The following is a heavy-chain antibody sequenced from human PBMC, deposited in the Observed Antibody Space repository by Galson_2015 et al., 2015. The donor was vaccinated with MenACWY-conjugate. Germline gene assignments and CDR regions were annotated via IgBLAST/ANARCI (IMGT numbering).Heavy chain of an antibody. V-gene: IGHV5-51*01. D-gene: IGHD1-26*01. CDR3: ARHPPGGRGMDV. CDR1: GYNFSTYW. Sequence: QSGAEVKKPGESLKISCKGSGYNFSTYWIGWVRQMPGKGLEWMGLISPDDSNTRYSPAFQGQVTISADKSISTAYLQWSSLKASDTAMYYCARHPPGGRGMDVWGQGTTVTVSS. J-gene: IGHJ6*02. CDR2: ISPDDSNT.